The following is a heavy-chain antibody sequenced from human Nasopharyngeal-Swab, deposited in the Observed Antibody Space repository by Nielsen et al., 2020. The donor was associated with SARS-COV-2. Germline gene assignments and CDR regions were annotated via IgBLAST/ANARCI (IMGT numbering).Heavy chain of an antibody. CDR2: ISWNSGYI. J-gene: IGHJ4*02. CDR3: VKDGDSGYDYLGY. V-gene: IGHV3-9*01. D-gene: IGHD5-12*01. CDR1: GFSFGDYA. Sequence: GGSLRLSYAASGFSFGDYAMHWVRQPPGKGLEWVSGISWNSGYIGHADSVEGRFTISRDNAKNSLYLQMNSLRPEDTALYYCVKDGDSGYDYLGYWGQGTLVTVSS.